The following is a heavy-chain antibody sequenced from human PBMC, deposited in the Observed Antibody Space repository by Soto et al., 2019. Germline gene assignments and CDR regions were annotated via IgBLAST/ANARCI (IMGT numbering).Heavy chain of an antibody. J-gene: IGHJ3*02. Sequence: ASVKVSCKVSGYTLTELSMHWVRQAPGKGLEWMGGSDPEDGETIYAQKFQGRVTMTEDTSTDTAYMELSSLRSEDTAVYYCDSRLVQMGATGRAFDIWGQGTMVNVSS. CDR2: SDPEDGET. V-gene: IGHV1-24*01. CDR3: DSRLVQMGATGRAFDI. D-gene: IGHD1-26*01. CDR1: GYTLTELS.